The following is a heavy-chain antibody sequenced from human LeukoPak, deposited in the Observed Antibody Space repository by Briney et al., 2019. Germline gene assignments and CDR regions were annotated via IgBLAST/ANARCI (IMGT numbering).Heavy chain of an antibody. J-gene: IGHJ3*02. CDR2: INHSGST. Sequence: SETLSLTCAVYGGSFSGYHWSWIRQPPGKGLEWIWEINHSGSTNYNPSLKSRVTISVDTSKNQFSLKLSSVTAADTAVYYCARGRWAAFDIWGQGTMFTVSS. CDR3: ARGRWAAFDI. CDR1: GGSFSGYH. V-gene: IGHV4-34*01. D-gene: IGHD4-23*01.